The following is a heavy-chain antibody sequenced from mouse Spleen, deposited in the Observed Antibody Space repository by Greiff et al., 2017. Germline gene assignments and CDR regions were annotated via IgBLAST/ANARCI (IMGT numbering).Heavy chain of an antibody. CDR2: IYPGSGST. J-gene: IGHJ2*01. Sequence: QVQLKQSGAELVKPGASVKMSCKASGYTFTSYWITWVKQRPGQGLEWIGDIYPGSGSTNYNEKFKSKATLTVDTSSSTAYMQLSSLTSEDSAVYYCARGYYDSYYFDYWGQGTTLTVSS. V-gene: IGHV1-55*01. D-gene: IGHD2-4*01. CDR1: GYTFTSYW. CDR3: ARGYYDSYYFDY.